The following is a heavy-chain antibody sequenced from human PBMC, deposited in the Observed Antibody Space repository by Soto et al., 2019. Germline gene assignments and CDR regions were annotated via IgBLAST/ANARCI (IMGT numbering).Heavy chain of an antibody. CDR2: IYYSGIT. J-gene: IGHJ2*01. CDR1: GGSISSHY. CDR3: ARPRGIAPAVWYFDR. D-gene: IGHD6-13*01. V-gene: IGHV4-59*08. Sequence: QVQLQESGPGLVKPSETLSLTCTVSGGSISSHYWSWIRQPPGRGLEWIGFIYYSGITDSNPSLKSRVTISLDTSKNQLSLRLSSVTAADTAVYYCARPRGIAPAVWYFDRWGRGTLVTVSS.